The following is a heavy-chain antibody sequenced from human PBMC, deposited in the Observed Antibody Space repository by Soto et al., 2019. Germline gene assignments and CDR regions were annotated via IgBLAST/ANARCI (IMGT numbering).Heavy chain of an antibody. CDR1: GGSFSGYY. V-gene: IGHV4-34*01. CDR2: INHSGST. D-gene: IGHD1-26*01. J-gene: IGHJ4*02. CDR3: ARVGWYSGSYGGID. Sequence: QVQLQQWGAGLLKPSETLSLTCAVYGGSFSGYYWSWIRQPPGKGLEWIGEINHSGSTNYNPSLKSRVTISVDTSKNQFSLKLSSVTAADTAVYYCARVGWYSGSYGGIDWGQGTLVTVSS.